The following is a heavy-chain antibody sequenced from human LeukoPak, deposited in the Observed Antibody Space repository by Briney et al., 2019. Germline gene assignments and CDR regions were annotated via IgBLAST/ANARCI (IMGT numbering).Heavy chain of an antibody. V-gene: IGHV3-48*03. Sequence: PGRSLRLSCAASGFTFSSYGMNWVRQAPGKVLEWVSYISSSGSTIYYADSVKGRFTVSRDNAKNSLFLQMNSLRAEDTAVYYCARASSGDYWGQGTLVTVSS. J-gene: IGHJ4*02. D-gene: IGHD3-10*01. CDR2: ISSSGSTI. CDR1: GFTFSSYG. CDR3: ARASSGDY.